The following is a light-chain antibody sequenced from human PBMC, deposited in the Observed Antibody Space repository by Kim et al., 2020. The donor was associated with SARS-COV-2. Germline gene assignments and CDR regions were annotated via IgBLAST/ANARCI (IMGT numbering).Light chain of an antibody. V-gene: IGKV3-20*01. J-gene: IGKJ1*01. CDR2: GAS. Sequence: LSPAERATLSCRASQSVGSSYLAWYQQKPGQAPRLLIYGASSRAIGIPDRFSGSGSGTDFTLTISRLEPEDFGVYYCQQYGSSRTFGQGTKVDIK. CDR3: QQYGSSRT. CDR1: QSVGSSY.